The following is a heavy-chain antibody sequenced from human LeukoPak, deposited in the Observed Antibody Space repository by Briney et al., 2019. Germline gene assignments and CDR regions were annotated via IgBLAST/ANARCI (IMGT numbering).Heavy chain of an antibody. V-gene: IGHV3-15*07. CDR2: IRSITDGGTS. J-gene: IGHJ4*02. CDR1: GFIFSNAW. CDR3: ARDGHGVPLDY. Sequence: GGSLRLSCAVSGFIFSNAWMNWVRQAPGRGLEWVGRIRSITDGGTSDYAAPVKGRFTISRDDSQNTLYLQMNSLRAEDTALYYCARDGHGVPLDYWGQGTLVTVSP. D-gene: IGHD4-17*01.